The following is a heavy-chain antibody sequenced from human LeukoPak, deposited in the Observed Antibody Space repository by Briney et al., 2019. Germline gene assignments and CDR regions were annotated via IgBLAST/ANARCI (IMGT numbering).Heavy chain of an antibody. CDR2: ISWNSGSI. CDR1: GFTFDDYA. CDR3: ARGQWELLLYFDY. V-gene: IGHV3-9*01. J-gene: IGHJ4*02. D-gene: IGHD1-26*01. Sequence: GRSLRLSCAASGFTFDDYAMHWVRQAPGKGLEWVSGISWNSGSIGYADSVKGRFTISRDNAKNSLYLQMNILRAEDTALYYSARGQWELLLYFDYWGQGTLVTVSS.